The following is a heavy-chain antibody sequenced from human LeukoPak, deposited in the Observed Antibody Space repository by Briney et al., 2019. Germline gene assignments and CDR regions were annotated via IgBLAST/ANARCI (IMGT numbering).Heavy chain of an antibody. D-gene: IGHD6-19*01. CDR3: AKGGGSGWYLDAFVI. CDR1: GYTFTSSG. V-gene: IGHV1-18*01. J-gene: IGHJ3*02. CDR2: ISAYNGNT. Sequence: ASVKVSCKASGYTFTSSGISWVRQAPGQGLEWMGWISAYNGNTNYAQKLQGRVTMTTDTSTSTAYMELRSLRSEDTAVYYCAKGGGSGWYLDAFVIWGQGTMVTVSS.